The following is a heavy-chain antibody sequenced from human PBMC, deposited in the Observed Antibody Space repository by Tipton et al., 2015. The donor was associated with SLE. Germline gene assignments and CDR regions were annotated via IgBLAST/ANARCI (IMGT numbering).Heavy chain of an antibody. CDR3: ARVPRYCSSTKCADY. V-gene: IGHV3-33*01. Sequence: SLRLSCAASGFTFSNYGMHWVRQAPGKGLEWVAVIWFDGSNKYYADSVKGRFTISRDNSKNTLYLQMNSLRDEDTAMYYCARVPRYCSSTKCADYWGQGTLVIVSS. J-gene: IGHJ4*02. D-gene: IGHD2-2*01. CDR2: IWFDGSNK. CDR1: GFTFSNYG.